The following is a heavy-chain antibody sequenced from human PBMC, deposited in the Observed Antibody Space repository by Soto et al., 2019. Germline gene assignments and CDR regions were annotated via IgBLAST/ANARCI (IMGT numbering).Heavy chain of an antibody. CDR3: ATRSCNGIGWPDGSSY. D-gene: IGHD2-8*01. J-gene: IGHJ4*02. CDR2: ISPTTGGT. CDR1: VYTFADNQ. Sequence: AAGVNGSCSASVYTFADNQMHWAIKVPVLRLEWMEWISPTTGGTNDAEKFRGPVTSPCDTSISAAYVQLSRLRSADTTIYYCATRSCNGIGWPDGSSYWGQGTQV. V-gene: IGHV1-2*02.